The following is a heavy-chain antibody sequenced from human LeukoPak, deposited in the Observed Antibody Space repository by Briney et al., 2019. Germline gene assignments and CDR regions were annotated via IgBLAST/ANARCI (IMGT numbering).Heavy chain of an antibody. J-gene: IGHJ4*02. Sequence: ASVKVSCKASGYTFTSYGISWVRQAPGQGLEWMGWISAYNGNTNYAQKLQGRVTMTTDTSTSTAYMELRSLRSDDTAVYYCARAVIGYSSSSSFDYWGQGTLVTVSS. D-gene: IGHD6-6*01. V-gene: IGHV1-18*01. CDR1: GYTFTSYG. CDR3: ARAVIGYSSSSSFDY. CDR2: ISAYNGNT.